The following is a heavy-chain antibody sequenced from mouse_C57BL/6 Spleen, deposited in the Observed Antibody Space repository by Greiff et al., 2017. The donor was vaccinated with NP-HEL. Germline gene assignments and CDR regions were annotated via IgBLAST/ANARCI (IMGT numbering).Heavy chain of an antibody. J-gene: IGHJ1*03. CDR3: ARGGYYSNLWYFDV. CDR1: GYTFTDYY. D-gene: IGHD2-5*01. CDR2: IYPGSGNT. V-gene: IGHV1-76*01. Sequence: QVQLQQSGAELVRPGASVKLSCKASGYTFTDYYINWVKQRPGQGLEWIARIYPGSGNTYYNEKFKGKATLTAEKSSSTAYMQLSSLTSEDSAVYFCARGGYYSNLWYFDVWGTGTTVTVSS.